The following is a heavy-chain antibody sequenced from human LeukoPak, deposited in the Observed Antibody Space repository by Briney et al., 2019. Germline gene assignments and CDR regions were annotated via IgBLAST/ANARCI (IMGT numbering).Heavy chain of an antibody. CDR2: ISYDGSNK. V-gene: IGHV3-30-3*01. Sequence: GGSLRLSCAASGFTFSSYAMHWVRQAPGKGLEWVAVISYDGSNKYYADSVKGRFTISRDNSKNTLYLQMNSLRAEDTAVYYCAGDWELPSSLDYWGQGTLVTVSS. CDR3: AGDWELPSSLDY. J-gene: IGHJ4*02. D-gene: IGHD3-10*01. CDR1: GFTFSSYA.